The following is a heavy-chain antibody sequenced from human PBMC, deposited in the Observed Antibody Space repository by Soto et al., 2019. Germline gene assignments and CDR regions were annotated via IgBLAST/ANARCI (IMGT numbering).Heavy chain of an antibody. Sequence: PSETLSLTCPVSGGSISSGGYYWSWIRQHPGKGLEWIGYIYYSGSTYYNPSLKSRVTISVDTSKNQFSLKLSSVTAADTAVYYCARGRGYSYGRHLDYWGQGTLVTVSS. CDR3: ARGRGYSYGRHLDY. CDR2: IYYSGST. D-gene: IGHD5-18*01. V-gene: IGHV4-31*03. CDR1: GGSISSGGYY. J-gene: IGHJ4*02.